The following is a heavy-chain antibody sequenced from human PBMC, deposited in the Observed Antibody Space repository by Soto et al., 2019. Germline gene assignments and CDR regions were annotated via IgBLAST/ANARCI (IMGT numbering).Heavy chain of an antibody. V-gene: IGHV1-69*13. CDR1: GGTFSSYA. Sequence: SVKVSCKASGGTFSSYAISWVRQAPGQGLEWMGGIIPIFGTANYAQKFQGRVTITADESTSTAYMELSSLRSEDTAVYYCARGYCSSTSCWRGNNLFDPCGQGTLVTVSS. D-gene: IGHD2-2*01. CDR3: ARGYCSSTSCWRGNNLFDP. CDR2: IIPIFGTA. J-gene: IGHJ5*02.